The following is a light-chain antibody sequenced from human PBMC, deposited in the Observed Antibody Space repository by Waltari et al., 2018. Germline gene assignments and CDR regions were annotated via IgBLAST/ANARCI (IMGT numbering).Light chain of an antibody. CDR2: YAN. Sequence: IQMSQSPSSRSASVGDRVTITCRASQGISSYLNWYQQKPGKAPKLLIYYANSLASGVPSRFSGSGSGTEFTLTISSLQPEDFATYYCQQGNSYPYSFGQGTKVEIK. V-gene: IGKV1-13*02. CDR3: QQGNSYPYS. CDR1: QGISSY. J-gene: IGKJ2*03.